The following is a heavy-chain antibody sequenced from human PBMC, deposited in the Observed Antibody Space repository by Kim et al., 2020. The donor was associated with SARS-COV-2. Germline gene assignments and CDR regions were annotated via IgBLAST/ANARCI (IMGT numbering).Heavy chain of an antibody. D-gene: IGHD2-15*01. J-gene: IGHJ6*02. CDR2: IYYSGST. V-gene: IGHV4-31*03. Sequence: SETLSLTCTFSGGSISSGGYYWSWILQHPGKGLDWIGYIYYSGSTYYNPSLKSRVTISVDTSKNQFSLKLSSVTAADTAVYYCARDCGGSCYYYYYGMDVWGQGTTVTVSS. CDR3: ARDCGGSCYYYYYGMDV. CDR1: GGSISSGGYY.